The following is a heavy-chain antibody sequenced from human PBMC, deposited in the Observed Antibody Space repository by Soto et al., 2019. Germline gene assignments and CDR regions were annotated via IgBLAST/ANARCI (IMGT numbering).Heavy chain of an antibody. CDR2: ISYEGSNT. V-gene: IGHV3-30-3*01. CDR3: ARVTPGNNLYYFSGLDV. Sequence: QVHLVESGGGVVQPGRSLRLSCVASGFTFDTYGIHWVRQAPGKGLQWVALISYEGSNTYYADSVRGRFTISRDNSKNTLYLQINALSPEDTGVYYCARVTPGNNLYYFSGLDVWGQVTSVTVSS. J-gene: IGHJ6*02. D-gene: IGHD1-1*01. CDR1: GFTFDTYG.